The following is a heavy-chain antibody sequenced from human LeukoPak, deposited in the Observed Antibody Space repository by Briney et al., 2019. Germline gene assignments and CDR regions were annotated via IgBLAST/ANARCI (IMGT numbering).Heavy chain of an antibody. CDR3: ARDAKYYDFWSGYYNGDYYYYGMDV. J-gene: IGHJ6*02. V-gene: IGHV3-30-3*01. CDR2: ISYDGSNK. Sequence: PGGSLRLSCAASGFTFSSYAMHWVRQAPGKGLEWVAVISYDGSNKYYADSVKGRFTISRDNSKNTLYLQMNSLRAEDTAVYYCARDAKYYDFWSGYYNGDYYYYGMDVWGQGTTVTVSS. D-gene: IGHD3-3*01. CDR1: GFTFSSYA.